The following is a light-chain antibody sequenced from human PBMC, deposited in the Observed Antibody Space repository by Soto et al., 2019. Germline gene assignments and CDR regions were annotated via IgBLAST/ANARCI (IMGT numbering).Light chain of an antibody. J-gene: IGKJ1*01. V-gene: IGKV1-5*01. CDR1: QSISSW. CDR2: DAS. Sequence: DIQMTQSPSTLSASVGDRVTITCRASQSISSWLAWYQQKPGKVPNLLIYDASSLKSGVPSRFSGSGSGTEFTLTISSLQPDDFATYDCQQYNSYSWTCGQGTKVDIK. CDR3: QQYNSYSWT.